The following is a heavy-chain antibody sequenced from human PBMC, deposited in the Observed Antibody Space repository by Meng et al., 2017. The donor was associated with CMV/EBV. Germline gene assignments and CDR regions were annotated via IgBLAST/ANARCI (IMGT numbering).Heavy chain of an antibody. J-gene: IGHJ4*02. CDR3: ARLYDSSGYYLGYFDY. CDR2: IYWDDDK. D-gene: IGHD3-22*01. Sequence: QITLKESGPTLVKPPQTLTLTSTFSGFSLSTSGVGVGWIRQPPGKALEWLALIYWDDDKRYSPSLKSRLTITKDTSKNQVVLTMTNMDPVDTATYYCARLYDSSGYYLGYFDYWGQGTLVTVSS. V-gene: IGHV2-5*02. CDR1: GFSLSTSGVG.